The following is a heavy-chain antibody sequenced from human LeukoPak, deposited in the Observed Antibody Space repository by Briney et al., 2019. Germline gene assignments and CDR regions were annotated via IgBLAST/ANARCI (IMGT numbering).Heavy chain of an antibody. Sequence: GASVKVSCKASGYTFTGYYMHWARQAPGQGLEWMGWINPNSGGTNYAQKFQGWVTMTRDTSISTAYMELSRLRSDDTAVYYCARGNSGWYPSPLDYWGQGTLVTVSS. CDR2: INPNSGGT. J-gene: IGHJ4*02. CDR3: ARGNSGWYPSPLDY. D-gene: IGHD6-19*01. V-gene: IGHV1-2*04. CDR1: GYTFTGYY.